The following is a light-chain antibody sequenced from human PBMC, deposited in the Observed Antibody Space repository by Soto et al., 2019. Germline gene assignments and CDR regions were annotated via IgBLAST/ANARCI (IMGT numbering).Light chain of an antibody. V-gene: IGLV2-14*01. CDR2: EVS. CDR3: SSYRTSSPFF. CDR1: SSDVGGYNY. Sequence: QSALTQPASVSGSPGQSIAISCTGTSSDVGGYNYVSWYQQLPGKAPKLLISEVSNRPSGVSHRFSGSKSGNTASLTISGLQAEDEADYYFSSYRTSSPFFFGTGTKLTVL. J-gene: IGLJ1*01.